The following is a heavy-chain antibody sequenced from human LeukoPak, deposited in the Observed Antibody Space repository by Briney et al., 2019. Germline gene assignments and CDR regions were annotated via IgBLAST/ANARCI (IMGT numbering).Heavy chain of an antibody. CDR1: GFTFSSYS. CDR3: ARGGWLGTNYHPIDY. CDR2: IYSGSNT. D-gene: IGHD2-15*01. V-gene: IGHV3-66*01. J-gene: IGHJ4*02. Sequence: GGSLRLSCAASGFTFSSYSMNWVRQAPGKGLEWVSIIYSGSNTHYADSVNDRFTVSRVDSKNTVYLQMDILRAEDTAVYYCARGGWLGTNYHPIDYWGQGTLVTVSS.